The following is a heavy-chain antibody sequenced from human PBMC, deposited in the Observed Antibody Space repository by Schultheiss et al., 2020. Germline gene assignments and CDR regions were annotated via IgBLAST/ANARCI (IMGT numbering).Heavy chain of an antibody. CDR1: GFTFSSYS. CDR2: ISSSSSYI. V-gene: IGHV3-21*01. J-gene: IGHJ4*02. D-gene: IGHD5-12*01. Sequence: GGSLRLSCAASGFTFSSYSMNWVRQAPGKGLEWVSSISSSSSYIYYADSVKGRFTISRDNAKNSLYLQMNSLRAEDTAVYYCARDGPSGYVYFDYWGQGTLVTVSS. CDR3: ARDGPSGYVYFDY.